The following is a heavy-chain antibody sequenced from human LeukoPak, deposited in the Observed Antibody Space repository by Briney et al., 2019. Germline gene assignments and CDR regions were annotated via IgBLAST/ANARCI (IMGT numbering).Heavy chain of an antibody. CDR1: GGSISSSSYY. CDR2: IYYSGST. Sequence: SETLSPACTVSGGSISSSSYYWGWIRQPPGKGLEWIGSIYYSGSTYYNPSLKSRVTISVDTSKNQFSLKLSSVTAADTAVYYCASRRVRYYYDSSGYYYHYWGQGTLVTVSS. CDR3: ASRRVRYYYDSSGYYYHY. V-gene: IGHV4-39*07. J-gene: IGHJ4*02. D-gene: IGHD3-22*01.